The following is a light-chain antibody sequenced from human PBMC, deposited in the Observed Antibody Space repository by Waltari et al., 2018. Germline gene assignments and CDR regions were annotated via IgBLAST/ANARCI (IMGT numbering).Light chain of an antibody. J-gene: IGKJ2*01. V-gene: IGKV1-39*01. CDR1: QSISSY. Sequence: DIQMTQSPSSLSASVGDRVPITCRASQSISSYLNWYQQKPGEAPRLLSYAASSLQSGVPSRFSGSGSGTDFTLTISSLQPEDFTTYYCQQSYSTPYTFGQGTKLEIK. CDR2: AAS. CDR3: QQSYSTPYT.